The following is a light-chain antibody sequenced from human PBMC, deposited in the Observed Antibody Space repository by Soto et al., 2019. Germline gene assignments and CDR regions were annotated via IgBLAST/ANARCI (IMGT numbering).Light chain of an antibody. CDR2: RAS. CDR3: QQYGGSSPSYT. J-gene: IGKJ2*01. CDR1: QSITTSF. V-gene: IGKV3-20*01. Sequence: EIVLTQSPGTLSLSPGERATLSCRASQSITTSFLAWYQQKPGQAPRLLIYRASTRVTGIPDRFSGSGSGTDFTLTIRRLEPEDFAVYYCQQYGGSSPSYTFGQGTNVEIK.